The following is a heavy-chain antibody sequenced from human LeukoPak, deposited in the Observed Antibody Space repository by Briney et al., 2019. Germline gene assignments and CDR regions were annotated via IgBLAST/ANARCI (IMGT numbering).Heavy chain of an antibody. CDR3: AKDRRNIVVVTAIWFDP. CDR2: ISGSGGST. CDR1: GFTFSSYA. V-gene: IGHV3-23*01. D-gene: IGHD2-21*02. Sequence: GGSLRLSCAASGFTFSSYAMSWVRQAPGKGLEWVSAISGSGGSTYYADSVKGRFTISRDNSKNTLYLQMNCLRAEDTAIYYCAKDRRNIVVVTAIWFDPWGQGTLVTVSS. J-gene: IGHJ5*02.